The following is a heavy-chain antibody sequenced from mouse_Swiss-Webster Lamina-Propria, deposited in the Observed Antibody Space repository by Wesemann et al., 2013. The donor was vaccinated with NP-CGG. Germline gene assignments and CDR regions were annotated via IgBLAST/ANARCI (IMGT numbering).Heavy chain of an antibody. CDR3: ARYDYYYFDY. D-gene: IGHD2-4*01. Sequence: VKQSHAKSLEWIGVISTYNGNTNYNQKFKGKATMTVDKSSSTAYMELARLTSEDSAIYYCARYDYYYFDYWGQGTTLTVSS. CDR2: ISTYNGNT. V-gene: IGHV1S137*01. J-gene: IGHJ2*01.